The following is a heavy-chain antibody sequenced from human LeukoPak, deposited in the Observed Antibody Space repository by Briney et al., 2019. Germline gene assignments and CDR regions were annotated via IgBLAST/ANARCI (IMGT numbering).Heavy chain of an antibody. J-gene: IGHJ4*02. CDR3: ARLIGLLLDY. Sequence: EASVKVSCKASGYTFTGYYMHWVRQAPGQRLEWMGWINAGNGNTKYSQEFQGRVTITRDTSASTAYMELSSLRSEDMAVYYCARLIGLLLDYWGQGTLVTVSS. D-gene: IGHD2-21*01. CDR2: INAGNGNT. V-gene: IGHV1-3*03. CDR1: GYTFTGYY.